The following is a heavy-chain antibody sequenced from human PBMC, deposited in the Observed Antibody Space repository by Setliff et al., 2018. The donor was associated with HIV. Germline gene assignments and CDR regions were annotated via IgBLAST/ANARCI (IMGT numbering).Heavy chain of an antibody. CDR2: INHRGST. D-gene: IGHD2-15*01. V-gene: IGHV4-34*01. CDR3: ARGYCSGGSCYFSVDAFDI. CDR1: GGSFSDYY. Sequence: KTSETLSLTCAVYGGSFSDYYWTRIRQSPGKGLEWIGEINHRGSTNYNPSLKSRVTMSVDTSKNQFSLKLSSVTAADTAVYYCARGYCSGGSCYFSVDAFDIWGQGTMVTVSS. J-gene: IGHJ3*02.